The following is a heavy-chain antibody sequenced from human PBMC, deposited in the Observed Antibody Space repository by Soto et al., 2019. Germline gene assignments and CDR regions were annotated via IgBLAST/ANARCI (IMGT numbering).Heavy chain of an antibody. Sequence: ASVKVSCKVSGYTLTELSMHWVRQAPGKGIERMGGFDPEDGETIYAQKFQGRVTMTTDTSTSTAYMELRSLLSDDTAVFYFVRVPYFDIFAGYSNLFAPWGQGTLVTVSS. J-gene: IGHJ5*02. CDR2: FDPEDGET. CDR1: GYTLTELS. D-gene: IGHD3-9*01. CDR3: VRVPYFDIFAGYSNLFAP. V-gene: IGHV1-24*01.